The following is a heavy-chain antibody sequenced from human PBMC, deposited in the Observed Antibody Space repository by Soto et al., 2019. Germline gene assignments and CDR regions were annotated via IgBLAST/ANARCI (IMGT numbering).Heavy chain of an antibody. J-gene: IGHJ4*02. CDR1: GFTVSSNY. V-gene: IGHV3-53*01. Sequence: EVQLVESGGGVIQPGGSLRLSCAASGFTVSSNYMSWVRQAPGKGLEWVSVIYSGGSTYYADYVKGRFTISRDNSKNTLHIQMNSLRAEDTAVYYCARATDTAMDGPWQFDYWGQGTLVTVSS. CDR2: IYSGGST. D-gene: IGHD5-18*01. CDR3: ARATDTAMDGPWQFDY.